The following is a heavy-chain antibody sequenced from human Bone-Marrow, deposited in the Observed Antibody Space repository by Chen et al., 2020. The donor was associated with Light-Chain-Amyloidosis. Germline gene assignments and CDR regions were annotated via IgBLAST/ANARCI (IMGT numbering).Heavy chain of an antibody. D-gene: IGHD3-22*01. CDR3: ASAFPFTMTFAYFDN. J-gene: IGHJ4*02. CDR1: GASVSRGDYY. CDR2: IFYSGSP. Sequence: QVQLQESGTGLVKASKTLSLTCTVSGASVSRGDYYWSWIRQPTGKGLEGIGYIFYSGSPHYNPSLQCRVTISIVTSQTQFSLKLISVIAADTAVYYCASAFPFTMTFAYFDNWCQGTLGTVS. V-gene: IGHV4-30-4*01.